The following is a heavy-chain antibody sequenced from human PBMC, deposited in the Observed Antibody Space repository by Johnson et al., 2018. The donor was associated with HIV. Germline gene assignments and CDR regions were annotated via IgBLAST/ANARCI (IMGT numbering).Heavy chain of an antibody. CDR3: AMSMTTVTVAFDI. V-gene: IGHV3-30-3*01. CDR2: ISYDGSNK. J-gene: IGHJ3*02. D-gene: IGHD4-17*01. CDR1: GFTFSSYA. Sequence: QMQLVESGGGVVQPGRSLRLSCAASGFTFSSYAMHWVRQAPGKGLEWVAVISYDGSNKYYADSVKGRFTISRDNSKNTLYLQMNSLRAEDTAVYYCAMSMTTVTVAFDIWGQGTMVTVSS.